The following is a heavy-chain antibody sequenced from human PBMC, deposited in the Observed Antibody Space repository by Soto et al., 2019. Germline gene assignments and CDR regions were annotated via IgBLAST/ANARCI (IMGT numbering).Heavy chain of an antibody. D-gene: IGHD3-10*01. CDR3: ARWRSGTVAKAG. Sequence: QVQLQESGPGLVKPSETLSLTCTVSGGSVSSGDYYWTWTRQSPGKGLQWIGYLQHTGSPSYNPSLRSRISVSADTSKNQFSLKLTSVTAADTAIYYCARWRSGTVAKAGWGPGTTVAVS. CDR1: GGSVSSGDYY. J-gene: IGHJ6*02. V-gene: IGHV4-61*08. CDR2: LQHTGSP.